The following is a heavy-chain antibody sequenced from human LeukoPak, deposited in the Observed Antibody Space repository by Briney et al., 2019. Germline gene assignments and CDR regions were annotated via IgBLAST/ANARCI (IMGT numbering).Heavy chain of an antibody. V-gene: IGHV3-7*01. CDR1: GFTFSDYW. J-gene: IGHJ4*02. Sequence: GGSLRLSCAASGFTFSDYWMTWVRQAPGKGLEWVANVKEDGSASNYVDSVKGRFTISRDNAKNSLYLQMNSLRAEDTAVYYCARGGPRGNDFDCWGQGILVTVSS. CDR2: VKEDGSAS. CDR3: ARGGPRGNDFDC. D-gene: IGHD1-1*01.